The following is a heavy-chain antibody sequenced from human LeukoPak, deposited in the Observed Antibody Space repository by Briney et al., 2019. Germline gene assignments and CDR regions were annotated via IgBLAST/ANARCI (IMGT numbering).Heavy chain of an antibody. Sequence: SETLSLPCAVYGGSFSGYYWSWIRQPPGKGLEWIGEISHSGSTNYNPSLKSRVTISVDTSKNQFSLKLSSVTAADTAVYYCATNYYDSTGGDYWGQGTLVTVSS. CDR1: GGSFSGYY. CDR2: ISHSGST. CDR3: ATNYYDSTGGDY. J-gene: IGHJ4*02. D-gene: IGHD3-22*01. V-gene: IGHV4-34*01.